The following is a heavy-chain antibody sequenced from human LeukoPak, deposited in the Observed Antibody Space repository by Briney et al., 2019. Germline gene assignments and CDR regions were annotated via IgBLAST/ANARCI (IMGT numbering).Heavy chain of an antibody. J-gene: IGHJ4*02. Sequence: SETLSLTCAVYGGSFSGYYWSWIRQPPGKGLGWIGEINHSGSTNYNPSLKSRVTISVDTSKNQFSLKLSSVTAADTAVYYCARESGYYDSSGYLSYFDYWGQGTLVTVSS. CDR2: INHSGST. D-gene: IGHD3-22*01. CDR1: GGSFSGYY. V-gene: IGHV4-34*01. CDR3: ARESGYYDSSGYLSYFDY.